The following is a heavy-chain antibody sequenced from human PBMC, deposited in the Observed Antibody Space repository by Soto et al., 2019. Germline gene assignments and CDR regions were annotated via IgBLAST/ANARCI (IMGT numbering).Heavy chain of an antibody. CDR2: IYYSGT. CDR1: GGSISRDDYF. D-gene: IGHD2-21*01. J-gene: IGHJ5*02. CDR3: ARDLAYCATGSCYAKWGS. V-gene: IGHV4-30-4*01. Sequence: SETLSLTCTVSGGSISRDDYFWSWIRQAPGKGLEWIGFIYYSGTYYNPSLKSRATISADPSKNHFSLKLTSVTAADTAVYYCARDLAYCATGSCYAKWGSWGQGTLVTVPS.